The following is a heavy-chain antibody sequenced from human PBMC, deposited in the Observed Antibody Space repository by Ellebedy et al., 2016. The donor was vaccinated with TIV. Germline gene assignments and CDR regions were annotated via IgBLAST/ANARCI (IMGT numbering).Heavy chain of an antibody. CDR3: ARGGYCANGICYREKLFDS. J-gene: IGHJ4*02. Sequence: SETLSLTXTVSGGSVSSGSYYWSWIRQPPGKGLEWIGYIYYSGSTNYNPSLKSRVTISVDTSKNRFSLKLSSVTAADTAVYYCARGGYCANGICYREKLFDSWGQGTLITVSS. CDR2: IYYSGST. CDR1: GGSVSSGSYY. D-gene: IGHD2-8*01. V-gene: IGHV4-61*01.